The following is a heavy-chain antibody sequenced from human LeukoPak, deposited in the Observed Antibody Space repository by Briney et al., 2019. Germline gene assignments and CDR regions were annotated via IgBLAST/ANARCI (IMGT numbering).Heavy chain of an antibody. CDR3: AKDWTADGYCRSTSCYRIYYYYMDV. CDR2: ISGSGGST. Sequence: PGGSLRLSCAASGFTFSSYAMSWVRQAPGKGLEWVSAISGSGGSTYYADSVKGRFTISRDNSKNTLYLQMNSLRAEDTAVYYCAKDWTADGYCRSTSCYRIYYYYMDVWGKGTTVTVSS. V-gene: IGHV3-23*01. J-gene: IGHJ6*03. CDR1: GFTFSSYA. D-gene: IGHD2-2*02.